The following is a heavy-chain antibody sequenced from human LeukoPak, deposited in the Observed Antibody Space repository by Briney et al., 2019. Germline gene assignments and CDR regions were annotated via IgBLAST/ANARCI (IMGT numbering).Heavy chain of an antibody. V-gene: IGHV1-46*01. D-gene: IGHD3-16*01. Sequence: GASVKVSCKSSGYTFTSYYMHWVRQAPGQGLEWMGIINPSGGSTNYAQKLQGRVTMTTDTSTSTAYMELRSLRSDDTAVYYCARGRRPEQQTYVWGSYIGFSVFDPWGQGTLVTVSS. CDR1: GYTFTSYY. J-gene: IGHJ5*02. CDR2: INPSGGST. CDR3: ARGRRPEQQTYVWGSYIGFSVFDP.